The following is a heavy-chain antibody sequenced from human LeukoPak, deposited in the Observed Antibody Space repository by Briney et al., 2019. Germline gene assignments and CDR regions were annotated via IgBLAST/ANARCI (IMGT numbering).Heavy chain of an antibody. CDR1: GFTFSSYW. Sequence: GGSLRLSCAASGFTFSSYWMSWVRQAPGKGLEWVANIKQDGSEKYYVDPVKGRFTISRDNAKNSLYLQMNSLRAEDTAVYYCARDLRIAVADNKNNWFDPWGQGTLVTVSS. D-gene: IGHD6-19*01. CDR2: IKQDGSEK. V-gene: IGHV3-7*03. CDR3: ARDLRIAVADNKNNWFDP. J-gene: IGHJ5*02.